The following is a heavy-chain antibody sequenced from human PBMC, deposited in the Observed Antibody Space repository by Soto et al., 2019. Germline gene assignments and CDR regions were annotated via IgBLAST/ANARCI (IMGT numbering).Heavy chain of an antibody. J-gene: IGHJ4*02. CDR1: GFTFSSYA. V-gene: IGHV3-30-3*01. D-gene: IGHD4-17*01. CDR2: ISYDGSNK. CDR3: ARDLGYGETDIDY. Sequence: GGSLRLSCAASGFTFSSYAMHWVRQAPGKGLEWVAVISYDGSNKYYADSVKGRLTISRDNSKNTLYLQMNSLRAEDTAVYYCARDLGYGETDIDYWGQGTLVTVSX.